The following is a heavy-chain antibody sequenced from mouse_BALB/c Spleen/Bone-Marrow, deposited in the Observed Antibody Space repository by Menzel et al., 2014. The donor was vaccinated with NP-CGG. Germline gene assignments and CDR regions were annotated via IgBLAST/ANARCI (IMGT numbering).Heavy chain of an antibody. CDR1: GYTFTSYT. CDR3: ARLNYGNPFAY. V-gene: IGHV1-4*02. J-gene: IGHJ3*01. D-gene: IGHD2-1*01. Sequence: QVVESAAELARPGASVKMSCKASGYTFTSYTIHWVKQRPGQGLEWIGYINPSSGYTDYNQRFNDKTTLTTDKSSSTAYMQLSSLASEDSAVYYCARLNYGNPFAYWGQGTLVTVSA. CDR2: INPSSGYT.